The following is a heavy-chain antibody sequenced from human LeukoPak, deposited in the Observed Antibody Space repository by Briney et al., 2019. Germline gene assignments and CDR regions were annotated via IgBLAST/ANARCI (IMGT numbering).Heavy chain of an antibody. Sequence: GGSLRLSCAASGFTFSSYGMPWVRRAPGKGLEWVAFIRYDGSNKYYADSVKGRFNISRDHSKDTPNLQMNSLRAEDTAVYYCARDVYYGSGSPRLDYWGQGTLVTVSS. CDR3: ARDVYYGSGSPRLDY. CDR1: GFTFSSYG. D-gene: IGHD3-10*01. V-gene: IGHV3-30*02. CDR2: IRYDGSNK. J-gene: IGHJ4*02.